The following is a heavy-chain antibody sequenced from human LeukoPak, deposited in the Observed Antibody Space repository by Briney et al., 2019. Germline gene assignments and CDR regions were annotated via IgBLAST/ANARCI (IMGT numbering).Heavy chain of an antibody. Sequence: EASVKVSCKASGYTLTGYYMHWVRQAPGQGLEWMGWINPNSGGTNYAQKFQGRVTMTRDTSISTAYMELSRLRSDDTAVYYCARDLITIIRGFDYWGQGTLVTVSS. J-gene: IGHJ4*02. CDR1: GYTLTGYY. V-gene: IGHV1-2*02. D-gene: IGHD3-10*01. CDR3: ARDLITIIRGFDY. CDR2: INPNSGGT.